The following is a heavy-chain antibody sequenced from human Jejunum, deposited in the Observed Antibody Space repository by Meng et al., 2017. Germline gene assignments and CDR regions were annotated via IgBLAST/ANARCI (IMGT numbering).Heavy chain of an antibody. J-gene: IGHJ4*02. CDR1: GGSISSGDYY. V-gene: IGHV4-30-4*01. CDR2: IYYSGST. D-gene: IGHD4-11*01. CDR3: ARDRTTGRYFDY. Sequence: QGQLQTSGPGLVKPSQTLSLTCTVSGGSISSGDYYWSWIRQPPGKGLEWIGYIYYSGSTYYNPSLKSRVTISVDTSKNQFSLKLSSVTAADTAVYYCARDRTTGRYFDYWGQGTLVTVSS.